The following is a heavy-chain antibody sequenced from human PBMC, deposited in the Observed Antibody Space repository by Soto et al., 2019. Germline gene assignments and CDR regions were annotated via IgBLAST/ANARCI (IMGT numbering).Heavy chain of an antibody. V-gene: IGHV5-51*01. CDR2: VYPGDSDS. CDR1: GYSFTNYW. D-gene: IGHD3-10*01. J-gene: IGHJ6*02. Sequence: PGESLKISCMGSGYSFTNYWIAWVRQMPGKGLEWMGIVYPGDSDSRYSPSFQGQVTISADKSISTAYLQWSSLKASDTAMYYCARPRSGSYRLDYYGMDVWGQGTTVTVSS. CDR3: ARPRSGSYRLDYYGMDV.